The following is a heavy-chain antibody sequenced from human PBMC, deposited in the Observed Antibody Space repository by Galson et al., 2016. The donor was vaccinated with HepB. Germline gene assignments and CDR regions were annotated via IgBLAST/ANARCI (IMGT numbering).Heavy chain of an antibody. V-gene: IGHV1-69*13. D-gene: IGHD1-1*01. CDR3: ARELPYNWNDVYFYMDV. CDR2: IMPIFGAP. Sequence: SVKVSCKASGDTFNTYTFNWVRQAPGQGLEWMGGIMPIFGAPNYAQEFQGRLTISAVESTNTAYMELSSLRYEDSAIYYCARELPYNWNDVYFYMDVWGKGTTVTVSS. J-gene: IGHJ6*03. CDR1: GDTFNTYT.